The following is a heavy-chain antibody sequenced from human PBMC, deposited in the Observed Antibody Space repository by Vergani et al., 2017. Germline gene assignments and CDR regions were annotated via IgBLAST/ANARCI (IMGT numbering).Heavy chain of an antibody. CDR1: GFIFNKYA. CDR3: VKPDYCSSTSCYNFFDY. D-gene: IGHD2-2*01. CDR2: VSATGLAK. J-gene: IGHJ4*02. V-gene: IGHV3-23*01. Sequence: EVQLLESGGDLVQPGESLRLSCAASGFIFNKYAVAWVRQTPGKGLQWVSTVSATGLAKYYADSVKGRFTISRDNSKNTLYLQMNSLRAEDTAVYYCVKPDYCSSTSCYNFFDYWGQGTLVTVSS.